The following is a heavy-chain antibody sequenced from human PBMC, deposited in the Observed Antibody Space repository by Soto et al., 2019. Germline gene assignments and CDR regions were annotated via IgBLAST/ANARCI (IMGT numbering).Heavy chain of an antibody. V-gene: IGHV4-39*01. CDR2: IHYSGST. CDR1: GGSISSSGFY. CDR3: ARRSQLAAVRGIDY. J-gene: IGHJ4*02. D-gene: IGHD3-10*02. Sequence: SETLSLTCTVSGGSISSSGFYWGWIRQPPGKGLEWIGTIHYSGSTYYSPSLKSRVTISADTSKNQFSLNLSSVTAADTAIYYCARRSQLAAVRGIDYWGQGTLVTVSS.